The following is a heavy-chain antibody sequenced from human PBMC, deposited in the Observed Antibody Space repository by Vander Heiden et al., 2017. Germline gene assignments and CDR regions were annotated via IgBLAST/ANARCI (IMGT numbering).Heavy chain of an antibody. CDR3: TTGGGTGDF. CDR2: IRSKSDGGTT. Sequence: EVQLVESGGGLVDPGGSLRLSCAVSQFTLTETWVSWVRQAPGKGLEWVCRIRSKSDGGTTDYAAPVKGRFTVSRDDSENTSFLQMNSLKTEDTAVYYCTTGGGTGDFWGQGTLVTVSS. J-gene: IGHJ4*02. V-gene: IGHV3-15*01. D-gene: IGHD7-27*01. CDR1: QFTLTETW.